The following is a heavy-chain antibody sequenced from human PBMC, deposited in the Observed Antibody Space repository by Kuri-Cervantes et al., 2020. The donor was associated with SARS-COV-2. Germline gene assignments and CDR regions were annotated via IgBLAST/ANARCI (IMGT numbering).Heavy chain of an antibody. J-gene: IGHJ3*02. CDR1: GFTFSSYG. CDR3: AWGRGWTFDI. V-gene: IGHV3-33*03. CDR2: IWYDGSNK. D-gene: IGHD3-16*01. Sequence: GESLKISCAASGFTFSSYGMHWVRQAPGKGLEWVAVIWYDGSNKYYADSVKGRFTISRDNAKNSVFLQMNSVRIEDTSLYFCAWGRGWTFDIWGRGTMVTVSS.